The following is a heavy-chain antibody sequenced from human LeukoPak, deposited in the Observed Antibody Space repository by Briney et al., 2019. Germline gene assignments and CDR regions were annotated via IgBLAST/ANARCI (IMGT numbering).Heavy chain of an antibody. Sequence: GGSLRLSCAASGFTFSSYSMNWVRQAPGKGLEWVSAVSGNGAITHYADSVKGRFTISRDNSKNTIYLQMNGLRAEDTAVYYCAKDAPGESRDFDYWGQGTLVIVSS. V-gene: IGHV3-23*01. CDR2: VSGNGAIT. CDR1: GFTFSSYS. D-gene: IGHD3-16*01. CDR3: AKDAPGESRDFDY. J-gene: IGHJ4*02.